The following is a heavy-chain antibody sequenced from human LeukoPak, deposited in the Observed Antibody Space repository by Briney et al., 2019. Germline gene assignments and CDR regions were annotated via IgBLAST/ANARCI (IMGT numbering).Heavy chain of an antibody. D-gene: IGHD3-22*01. J-gene: IGHJ3*02. CDR1: GFTFSDYY. CDR3: ARDLASSSIGAFDI. CDR2: ISSSGSTI. V-gene: IGHV3-11*04. Sequence: GGSLRLSCAASGFTFSDYYMSWIRQAPGKGLEWVSYISSSGSTIYYADSVKGRFTISRDNAKNSLYLQMNSLRAEDTAVYYCARDLASSSIGAFDIWGQGTMVTVSS.